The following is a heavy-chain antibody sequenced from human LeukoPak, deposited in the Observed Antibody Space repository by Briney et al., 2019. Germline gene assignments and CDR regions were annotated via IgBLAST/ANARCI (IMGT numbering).Heavy chain of an antibody. CDR2: INPNNGDT. V-gene: IGHV1-2*02. CDR3: ARDKGGRYYPPDY. Sequence: ASAKVSCKTSGYTFSGYYIHWVRQAPGQGLEWMGWINPNNGDTVYEQKFQGRVTVTRDTSITTAYMELNRLKSDDTAVYYCARDKGGRYYPPDYWGQGTPVTVSS. CDR1: GYTFSGYY. D-gene: IGHD1-26*01. J-gene: IGHJ4*02.